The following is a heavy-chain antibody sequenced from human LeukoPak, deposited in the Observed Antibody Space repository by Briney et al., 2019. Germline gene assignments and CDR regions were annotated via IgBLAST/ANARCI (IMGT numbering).Heavy chain of an antibody. D-gene: IGHD1-26*01. J-gene: IGHJ1*01. Sequence: ASVKVSCKASGYTFTSYDINRVRQATGQGLEWMGCMNTNGGNTGYAHKFQDRVTMTRNTSLSTAYMELSSLKSEDTAVYYCAREGVGGTVFQHWGQGTLVTVSS. CDR1: GYTFTSYD. CDR2: MNTNGGNT. V-gene: IGHV1-8*01. CDR3: AREGVGGTVFQH.